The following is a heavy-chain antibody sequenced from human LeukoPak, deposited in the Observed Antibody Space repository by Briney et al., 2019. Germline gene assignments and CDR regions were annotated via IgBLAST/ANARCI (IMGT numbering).Heavy chain of an antibody. D-gene: IGHD1-1*01. CDR3: ARGNWNDVVGYYFDY. CDR1: GYSISSGYY. Sequence: SETLSLTCTVSGYSISSGYYWGWIRQPPGKGLEWIGSIYHSGSTYYNPSLKSRVTISVDTSKNQFSLKLSSVTAADTAVYYCARGNWNDVVGYYFDYWGQGTLATVSS. J-gene: IGHJ4*02. CDR2: IYHSGST. V-gene: IGHV4-38-2*02.